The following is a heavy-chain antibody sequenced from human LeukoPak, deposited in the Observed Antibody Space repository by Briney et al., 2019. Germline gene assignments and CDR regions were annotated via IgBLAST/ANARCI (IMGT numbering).Heavy chain of an antibody. J-gene: IGHJ5*02. CDR1: GFTFSSYS. CDR3: AREVKQWLPECWFDP. Sequence: GGSLRLSCAASGFTFSSYSMNWVRQAPGKGLEWVSSISSSSSYIYYADSVKGRFTISRDNAKNSLYLQMNSLRAEDTAVYYCAREVKQWLPECWFDPWGQGTLVTVSS. D-gene: IGHD6-19*01. CDR2: ISSSSSYI. V-gene: IGHV3-21*01.